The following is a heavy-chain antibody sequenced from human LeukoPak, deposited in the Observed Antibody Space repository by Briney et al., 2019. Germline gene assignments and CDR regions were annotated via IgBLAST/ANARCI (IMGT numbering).Heavy chain of an antibody. D-gene: IGHD1/OR15-1a*01. V-gene: IGHV1-46*01. Sequence: ASVKVSCKASGYTFTSYYMHWVRQAPGQGLEWMGTINPSGGSRSYAQKFQGRVTMTRDTSISTAYMELSRLRSDDTAVYYCASSTISPYYYYYGMDVWGQGTTVTVSS. CDR3: ASSTISPYYYYYGMDV. CDR2: INPSGGSR. J-gene: IGHJ6*02. CDR1: GYTFTSYY.